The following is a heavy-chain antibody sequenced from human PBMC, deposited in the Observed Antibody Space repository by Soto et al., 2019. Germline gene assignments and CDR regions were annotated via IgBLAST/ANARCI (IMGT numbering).Heavy chain of an antibody. CDR3: AKDLSVKQYGMDV. V-gene: IGHV3-30*18. Sequence: GGSLRLSCAASGFTFSSYGMHWVRQAPGKGLEWVAVISYDGSNKYYADSVKGRFTISRDNSKNTLYLQMNSLRAEDMAVYYCAKDLSVKQYGMDVWGQGTTVTVSS. CDR1: GFTFSSYG. CDR2: ISYDGSNK. J-gene: IGHJ6*02.